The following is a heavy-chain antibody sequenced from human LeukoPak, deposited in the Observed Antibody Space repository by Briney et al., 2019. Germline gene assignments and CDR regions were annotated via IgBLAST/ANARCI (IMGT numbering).Heavy chain of an antibody. D-gene: IGHD6-19*01. Sequence: GASVKVSCKASGYTFTSYDINWVRQATGQGLEWMGWMNPNSGGTNYAQKFQGRVTMTRDTSISTAYMELSRLRSDDTAVYYCARDPLLSGWYYFDYWGQGTLVTVSS. CDR3: ARDPLLSGWYYFDY. V-gene: IGHV1-2*02. CDR2: MNPNSGGT. CDR1: GYTFTSYD. J-gene: IGHJ4*02.